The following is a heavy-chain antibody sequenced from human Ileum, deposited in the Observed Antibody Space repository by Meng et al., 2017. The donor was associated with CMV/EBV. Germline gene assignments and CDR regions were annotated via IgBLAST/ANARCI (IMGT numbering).Heavy chain of an antibody. V-gene: IGHV3-7*01. Sequence: GESLKISCAASGFTFSTYWMSWVRQAPGYGLEWVANIRQDGSDKYYVDSVRGRFTISRDNAQNSLYLQINSLRAGDSAVYYCARGDGSIHASRLLDYWGQGTLVTVSS. CDR2: IRQDGSDK. CDR3: ARGDGSIHASRLLDY. CDR1: GFTFSTYW. J-gene: IGHJ4*02. D-gene: IGHD2-15*01.